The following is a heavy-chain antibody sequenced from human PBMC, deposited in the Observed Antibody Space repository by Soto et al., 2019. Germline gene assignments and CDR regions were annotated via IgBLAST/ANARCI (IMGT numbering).Heavy chain of an antibody. D-gene: IGHD3-3*01. CDR2: IYYSGST. CDR1: GGSISSSSYY. CDR3: ARQAVYYDFWSGYLDYYYGMDV. V-gene: IGHV4-39*01. J-gene: IGHJ6*02. Sequence: PSETLSLTCTVSGGSISSSSYYWGWIRQPPGKGLEWSGSIYYSGSTYYNPSLKSRVTISVDTSKNQFSLKLSSVTAADTAVYYCARQAVYYDFWSGYLDYYYGMDVWGQGTTVTVSS.